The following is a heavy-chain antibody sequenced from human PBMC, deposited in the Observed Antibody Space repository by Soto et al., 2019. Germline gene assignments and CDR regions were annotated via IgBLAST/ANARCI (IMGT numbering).Heavy chain of an antibody. D-gene: IGHD3-3*01. CDR2: ISYTGST. Sequence: SETLSLTCTVSGGSLSSFYWNWIRQPPGKGLEWIGYISYTGSTDYNPSLKSRVTISVDTSKSQFSLKLRSVTAADTAVYYCARDRELWSGYYYGMDVWGQGTTVTVSS. J-gene: IGHJ6*02. V-gene: IGHV4-59*01. CDR3: ARDRELWSGYYYGMDV. CDR1: GGSLSSFY.